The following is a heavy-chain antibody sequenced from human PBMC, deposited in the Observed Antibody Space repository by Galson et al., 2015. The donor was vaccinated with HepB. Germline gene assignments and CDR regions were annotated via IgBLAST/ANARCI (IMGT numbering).Heavy chain of an antibody. V-gene: IGHV3-74*01. CDR2: IKTDGSST. CDR3: ARLTGSASPDFDY. D-gene: IGHD1-26*01. Sequence: SLRLSCAASGFTFSSHWMHWVRQAPGKGLVYVSSIKTDGSSTAYADSVKGRFTIPRDNTKNTLYLQMNSLRAEDTAIYYCARLTGSASPDFDYWGQGTLVTVSS. CDR1: GFTFSSHW. J-gene: IGHJ4*02.